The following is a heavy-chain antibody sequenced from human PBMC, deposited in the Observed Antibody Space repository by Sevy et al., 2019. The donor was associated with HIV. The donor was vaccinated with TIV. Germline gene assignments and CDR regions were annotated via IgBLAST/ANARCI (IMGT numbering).Heavy chain of an antibody. V-gene: IGHV1-69*13. D-gene: IGHD3-10*01. Sequence: ASVKVSCKASGGTFSSYAISWVRQAPGQGLEWMGGIIPIFGTANYAQKFQGRVTITADESTRTAYMELSSLRSEDTAVYYCARVHYYGSGSYTGAFDIWGQGTMVAVSS. CDR2: IIPIFGTA. J-gene: IGHJ3*02. CDR3: ARVHYYGSGSYTGAFDI. CDR1: GGTFSSYA.